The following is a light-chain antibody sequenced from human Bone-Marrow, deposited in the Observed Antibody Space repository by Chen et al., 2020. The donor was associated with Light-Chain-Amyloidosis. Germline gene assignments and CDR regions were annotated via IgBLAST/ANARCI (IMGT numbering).Light chain of an antibody. V-gene: IGLV3-25*03. CDR1: DLPTKY. J-gene: IGLJ2*01. Sequence: SYELTQPPSVSVSPGQTARITCSGDDLPTKYAYWYQQKPGQAPVLVIHIDTERPSRISERFSGSSSGTTATLTISGVQAEDEADYHCQSADSSGTYEVIFGGGTKLTVL. CDR3: QSADSSGTYEVI. CDR2: IDT.